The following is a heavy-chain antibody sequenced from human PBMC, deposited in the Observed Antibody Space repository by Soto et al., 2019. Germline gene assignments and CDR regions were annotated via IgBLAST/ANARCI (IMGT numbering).Heavy chain of an antibody. J-gene: IGHJ5*02. D-gene: IGHD6-19*01. CDR3: ARGGIAVAGGYNWFDP. CDR2: IIPIFGTA. CDR1: GGTFSSYA. Sequence: QVQLVQSGAEVKKPGSSVKVSCKASGGTFSSYAISWVRQAPGQGLEWMGGIIPIFGTANYAQKFQGRVTITADESTSTAYMGLSSLRSEDTAVYYCARGGIAVAGGYNWFDPWGQGTLVTVSS. V-gene: IGHV1-69*01.